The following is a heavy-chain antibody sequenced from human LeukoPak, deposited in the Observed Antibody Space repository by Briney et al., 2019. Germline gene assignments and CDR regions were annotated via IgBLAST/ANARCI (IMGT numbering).Heavy chain of an antibody. V-gene: IGHV4-61*02. CDR2: IYTSGST. CDR1: GGSISSGSYY. J-gene: IGHJ4*02. D-gene: IGHD5-24*01. Sequence: SSQTLSLTCTVSGGSISSGSYYWRWIRQPAGKGLEWIGRIYTSGSTNYNPSLKSRVTISVDTSKNQFSLKLSSVTAADTAVYYCARELFRDGYTFDYWGQGTLVTVSS. CDR3: ARELFRDGYTFDY.